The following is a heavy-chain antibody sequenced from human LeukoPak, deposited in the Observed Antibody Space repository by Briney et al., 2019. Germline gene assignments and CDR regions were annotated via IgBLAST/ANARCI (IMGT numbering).Heavy chain of an antibody. CDR2: IYHSGST. V-gene: IGHV4-30-2*01. Sequence: SQTLSLTCTVSGGSISSGGSYWSWIRQPPGKGLEWIGYIYHSGSTYYNPSLKSRVTISVDRSKNQFSLKLSSVTAADTAVYYCARGQDYDFWSGYSPDYWGQGTLVTVSS. CDR3: ARGQDYDFWSGYSPDY. CDR1: GGSISSGGSY. D-gene: IGHD3-3*01. J-gene: IGHJ4*02.